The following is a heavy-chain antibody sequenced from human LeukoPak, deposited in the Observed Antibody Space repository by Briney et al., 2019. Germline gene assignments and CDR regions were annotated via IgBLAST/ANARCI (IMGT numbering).Heavy chain of an antibody. CDR2: IYYSGST. J-gene: IGHJ4*02. CDR1: GGSISSSSYY. D-gene: IGHD3-9*01. V-gene: IGHV4-39*01. Sequence: SETLSLTCTASGGSISSSSYYWGWIRQPPGKGLEWIGSIYYSGSTYYNPSLKSRVTISVDTSKNQFSLKLSSVTAADTAVYYCARQYYDILTGYYDFDYWGQGTLVTVSS. CDR3: ARQYYDILTGYYDFDY.